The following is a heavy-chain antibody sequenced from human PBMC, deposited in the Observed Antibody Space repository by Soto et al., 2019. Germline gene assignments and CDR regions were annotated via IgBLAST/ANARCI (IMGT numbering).Heavy chain of an antibody. Sequence: GESLKISCKGSGYSFTSYWIDWVSQMPGKGLEWMGIIYPGDSDTRYSPSFQGQVTISADKAISTAYLQWSSLKASDTAMYYCARPIAARPFYYCMDVGGQGTTVTVSS. CDR2: IYPGDSDT. D-gene: IGHD6-6*01. J-gene: IGHJ6*02. V-gene: IGHV5-51*01. CDR1: GYSFTSYW. CDR3: ARPIAARPFYYCMDV.